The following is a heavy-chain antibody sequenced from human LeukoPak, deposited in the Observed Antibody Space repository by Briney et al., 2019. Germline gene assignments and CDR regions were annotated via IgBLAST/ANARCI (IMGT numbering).Heavy chain of an antibody. J-gene: IGHJ4*02. D-gene: IGHD3-3*01. CDR1: GGSIISSSYY. CDR3: ARDREIYGFDY. V-gene: IGHV4-39*07. CDR2: IYYTGSP. Sequence: SETLSLTCAVPGGSIISSSYYSGWIRQPPGQGLEWIGSIYYTGSPYYNPSLKGRVTISVDTSKNQFSLKLSSVTAADTAVYYCARDREIYGFDYWGQGTLVTVSS.